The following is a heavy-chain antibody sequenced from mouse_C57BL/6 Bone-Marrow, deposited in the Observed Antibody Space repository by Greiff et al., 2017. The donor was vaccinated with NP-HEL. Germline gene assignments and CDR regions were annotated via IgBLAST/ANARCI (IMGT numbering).Heavy chain of an antibody. CDR1: GFNIKDDY. V-gene: IGHV14-4*01. CDR3: TTGITTVVD. D-gene: IGHD1-1*01. J-gene: IGHJ3*01. CDR2: IDPENGDT. Sequence: VQLQQSGAELVRPGASVKLSCTASGFNIKDDYMHWVKQRPEQGLEWIGWIDPENGDTEYASKFQGKATITADTSSNTAYLQLSSLTSEDTAVYYCTTGITTVVDWGQGTLVTVSA.